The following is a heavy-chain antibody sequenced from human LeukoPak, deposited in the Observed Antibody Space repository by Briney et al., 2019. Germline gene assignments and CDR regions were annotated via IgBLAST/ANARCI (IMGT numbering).Heavy chain of an antibody. Sequence: PSETLSLTCTVSGGSVSSGSYYWSWIRQPPGKGLEWIGYIYYSGSTNYNPSLKSRVTISVDTSKNQFSLKLSSVTAADTAVYYCAGGGTTAMVHAVGFDPWGQGTLVTVSS. CDR3: AGGGTTAMVHAVGFDP. CDR1: GGSVSSGSYY. J-gene: IGHJ5*02. V-gene: IGHV4-61*01. D-gene: IGHD5-18*01. CDR2: IYYSGST.